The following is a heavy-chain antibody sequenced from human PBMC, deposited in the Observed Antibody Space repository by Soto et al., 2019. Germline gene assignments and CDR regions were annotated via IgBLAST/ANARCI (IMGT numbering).Heavy chain of an antibody. J-gene: IGHJ4*02. Sequence: SETLSLTCAVYGGSFSGYYWSWIRQPPGKGLEWIGEINHSGGTNYNPSLKSRVTISVDTSKNQFSLKLSSVTAADTAVYYCARHGLAAAGRVDYWGQGTLVTVSS. CDR1: GGSFSGYY. V-gene: IGHV4-34*01. D-gene: IGHD6-13*01. CDR2: INHSGGT. CDR3: ARHGLAAAGRVDY.